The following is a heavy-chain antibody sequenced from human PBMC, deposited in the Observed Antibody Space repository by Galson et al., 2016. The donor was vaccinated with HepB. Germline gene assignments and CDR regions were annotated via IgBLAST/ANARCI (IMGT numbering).Heavy chain of an antibody. D-gene: IGHD6-19*01. CDR3: ARARYSSSWFGDFDY. Sequence: SLRLSCAASGFSFSLYGMHWVRQAPGKGLEWVALIWYDGETKYSADSVKGRFTISRDNSDNTLYLHMNSLRAEDTAVYYCARARYSSSWFGDFDYWGHGILVTVAS. CDR1: GFSFSLYG. J-gene: IGHJ4*01. CDR2: IWYDGETK. V-gene: IGHV3-33*01.